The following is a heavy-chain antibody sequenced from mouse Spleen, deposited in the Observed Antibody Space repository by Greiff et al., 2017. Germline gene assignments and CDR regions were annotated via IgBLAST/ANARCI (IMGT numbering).Heavy chain of an antibody. J-gene: IGHJ3*01. D-gene: IGHD4-1*01. CDR3: ARTGTGTGRFAY. CDR2: INPYNGGT. Sequence: EVQLQQSGPVLVKPGASVKMSCKASGYTFTDYYMNWVKQSHGKSLEWIGVINPYNGGTSYNQKFKGKATLTVDKSSSTAYMELNSLTSEDSAVYYCARTGTGTGRFAYWGQGTLVTVSA. V-gene: IGHV1-19*01. CDR1: GYTFTDYY.